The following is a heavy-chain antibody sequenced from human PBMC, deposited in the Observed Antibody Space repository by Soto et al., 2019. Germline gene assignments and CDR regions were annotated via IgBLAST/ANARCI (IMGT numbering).Heavy chain of an antibody. CDR1: GGTFSSYA. CDR3: ARAGVDTAMVYYYCMDV. J-gene: IGHJ6*02. V-gene: IGHV1-69*12. Sequence: QVQLVQSGAEVKKPGSSVKVSCKASGGTFSSYAISWVRQAPGQWLEWMGGIIPIFGTANYAQKFQGRVTITADESTSTAYMELSSLRSEDTAVYYCARAGVDTAMVYYYCMDVWGQGTTVTVSS. CDR2: IIPIFGTA. D-gene: IGHD5-18*01.